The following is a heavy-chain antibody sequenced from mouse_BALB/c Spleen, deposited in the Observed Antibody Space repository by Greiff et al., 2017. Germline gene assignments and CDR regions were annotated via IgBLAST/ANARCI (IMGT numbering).Heavy chain of an antibody. Sequence: DVKLVESGGGLVQPGGSRKLSCAASGFTFSSFGMHWVRQAPEKGLEWVAYISSGSSTIYYADTVKGRFTISRDNPKNTLFLQMTSLRSEDTAMYYCARLKGYEAMDYWGQGTSVTVSS. CDR1: GFTFSSFG. CDR2: ISSGSSTI. V-gene: IGHV5-17*02. CDR3: ARLKGYEAMDY. J-gene: IGHJ4*01.